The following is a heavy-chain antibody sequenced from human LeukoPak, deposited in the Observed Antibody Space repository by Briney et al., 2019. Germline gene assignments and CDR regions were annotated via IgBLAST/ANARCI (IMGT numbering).Heavy chain of an antibody. CDR1: GFTFSGYA. Sequence: GGSLRLSCAASGFTFSGYAMSWVRQAPGKGLEWVSAISGSGGSTYYADSVKGRLTISRDNSKNTLYLQMNSLRAEDTAVYYCAKTYYDFWSPDAFDIWGQGTMVTVSS. CDR3: AKTYYDFWSPDAFDI. D-gene: IGHD3-3*01. V-gene: IGHV3-23*01. CDR2: ISGSGGST. J-gene: IGHJ3*02.